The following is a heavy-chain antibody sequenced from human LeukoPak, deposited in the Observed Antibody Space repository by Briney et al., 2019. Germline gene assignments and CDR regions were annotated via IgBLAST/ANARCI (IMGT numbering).Heavy chain of an antibody. CDR1: GGSVSSSNFY. V-gene: IGHV4-39*03. CDR3: PTVTSLSAVSAALDI. J-gene: IGHJ3*02. D-gene: IGHD4-11*01. Sequence: SETLSLTCTVSGGSVSSSNFYWGWIRQPPGKGLEWIGSIYYSGSTYYNPSLKSRVSISVDTSKNQFSLKLSSVTPSHTAIHSRPTVTSLSAVSAALDIW. CDR2: IYYSGST.